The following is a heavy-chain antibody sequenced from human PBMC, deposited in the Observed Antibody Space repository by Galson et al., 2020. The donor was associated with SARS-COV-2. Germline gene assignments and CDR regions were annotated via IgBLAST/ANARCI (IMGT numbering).Heavy chain of an antibody. CDR2: IWYDGSNK. V-gene: IGHV3-33*06. Sequence: GGSLRLSSAASGFTFSSYGMHWVRQAPGKGLEWVAVIWYDGSNKYYADSVKGRFTISRDNSKNTLYLQMNSLRAEDTAVYYCANQLSYYYGMDVWGQGTTVTVSS. CDR1: GFTFSSYG. D-gene: IGHD1-1*01. J-gene: IGHJ6*02. CDR3: ANQLSYYYGMDV.